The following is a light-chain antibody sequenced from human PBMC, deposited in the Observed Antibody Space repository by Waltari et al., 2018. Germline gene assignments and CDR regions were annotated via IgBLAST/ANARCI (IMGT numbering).Light chain of an antibody. CDR3: GSYRSSSARYV. J-gene: IGLJ1*01. CDR1: NSDVGGYNY. CDR2: DVS. Sequence: QSALTQPASVSGSPGQSITISCTGSNSDVGGYNYVSWYQQHPGKAPKVMIYDVSNRPSGVSIRFSGSKSGNTASLIISGLQAEDEADYYCGSYRSSSARYVFGTGTKVTVL. V-gene: IGLV2-14*01.